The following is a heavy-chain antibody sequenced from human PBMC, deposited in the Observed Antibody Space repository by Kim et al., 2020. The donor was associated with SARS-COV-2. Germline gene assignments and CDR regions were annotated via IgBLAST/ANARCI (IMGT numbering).Heavy chain of an antibody. CDR2: INAGNGNT. CDR3: ARFAGGFDP. CDR1: GYTFTTYA. Sequence: ASVKVSCKASGYTFTTYAIHWVRQAPGQRLEWMGWINAGNGNTKFSQNFQGRVSITRDTSATTAYMELSSLRSEDTAVYYCARFAGGFDPWGQGTLVTVSS. D-gene: IGHD3-10*01. V-gene: IGHV1-3*01. J-gene: IGHJ5*02.